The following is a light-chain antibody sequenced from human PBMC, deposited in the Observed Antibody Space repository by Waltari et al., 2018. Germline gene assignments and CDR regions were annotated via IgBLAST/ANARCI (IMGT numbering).Light chain of an antibody. CDR1: ISNTGAGYD. Sequence: QSVLTQPPSVSGAPGQRVTISCTGSISNTGAGYDVHWYQQLPGTAPKLLIYGDINRPSGVPDRFSGSKSGTSASLAITGLQAEDEAVYYCQSYDSSLSGDVVFGGGTKLTVL. V-gene: IGLV1-40*01. J-gene: IGLJ2*01. CDR2: GDI. CDR3: QSYDSSLSGDVV.